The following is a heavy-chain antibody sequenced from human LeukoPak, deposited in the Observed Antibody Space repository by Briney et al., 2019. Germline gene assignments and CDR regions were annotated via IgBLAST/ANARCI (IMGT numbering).Heavy chain of an antibody. J-gene: IGHJ6*02. CDR3: ARGYSYGYYYYYSGMDV. CDR1: GGSFSGYY. CDR2: INHSGST. Sequence: PSETLSLTCAVYGGSFSGYYWSWIRQPPGKGLEWIGEINHSGSTNYNPSLKSRVTIPVDTPKNQFILKLRSVTAADTAVYYCARGYSYGYYYYYSGMDVWGQGTTVTVSS. V-gene: IGHV4-34*01. D-gene: IGHD5-18*01.